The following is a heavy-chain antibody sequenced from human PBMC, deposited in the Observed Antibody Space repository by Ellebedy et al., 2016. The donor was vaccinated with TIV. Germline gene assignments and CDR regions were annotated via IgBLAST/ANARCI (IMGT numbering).Heavy chain of an antibody. Sequence: SETLSLTXTVSGDSIGSGYYYWAWIRQPPGQGLEWIGNIFYSGSTYYNPSLKSRITISSHTSKNQFSLKLSSVTAADTAVYFCARRGYNYCYPFDSWGQGTLVTVSS. D-gene: IGHD5-18*01. J-gene: IGHJ4*02. CDR1: GDSIGSGYYY. V-gene: IGHV4-39*01. CDR3: ARRGYNYCYPFDS. CDR2: IFYSGST.